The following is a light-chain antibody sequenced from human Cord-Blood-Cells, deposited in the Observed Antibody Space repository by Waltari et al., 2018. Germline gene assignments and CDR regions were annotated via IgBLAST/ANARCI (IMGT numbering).Light chain of an antibody. Sequence: DIVMTQTPLSLPVTPGEPASISCSSRQSLLDRDDGNTSLAWYLQKPGQSPPLLIYTPSYRASGVPDRFSGSGSGTDFTLKISRVEAEDVGVYYCMQRIEFPYSFGQGTKLEIK. CDR1: QSLLDRDDGNTS. V-gene: IGKV2-40*01. CDR3: MQRIEFPYS. CDR2: TPS. J-gene: IGKJ2*03.